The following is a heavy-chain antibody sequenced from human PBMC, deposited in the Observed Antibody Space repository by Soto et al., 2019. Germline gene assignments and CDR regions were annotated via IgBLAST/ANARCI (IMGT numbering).Heavy chain of an antibody. Sequence: EVLLVESGGGLVKPGGSLRLSCAASGFTFSTYSMNWVRQAPGKGLEWVSSINTASYIYYADSVKGRFTISRDDAKNSLYLQMNSLSDEDRAVYDCAREVGYCNGGGCRYFDYWGQRTLVTVSS. V-gene: IGHV3-21*01. CDR3: AREVGYCNGGGCRYFDY. J-gene: IGHJ4*02. CDR1: GFTFSTYS. CDR2: INTASYI. D-gene: IGHD2-15*01.